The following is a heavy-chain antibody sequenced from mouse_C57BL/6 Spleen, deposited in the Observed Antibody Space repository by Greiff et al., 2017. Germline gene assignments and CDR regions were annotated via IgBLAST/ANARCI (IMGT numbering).Heavy chain of an antibody. Sequence: QVQLQQSDAELVKPGASVKISCKASGYTFTDHTIHWMKQRPEQGLEWIGYIYPRDGSTKYNEKFKGKATLTADKASSTAYMQLNSLTSEDSAVYFCARERYYGSSDGWFAYWGQGTLVTVSA. J-gene: IGHJ3*01. D-gene: IGHD1-1*01. CDR3: ARERYYGSSDGWFAY. V-gene: IGHV1-78*01. CDR2: IYPRDGST. CDR1: GYTFTDHT.